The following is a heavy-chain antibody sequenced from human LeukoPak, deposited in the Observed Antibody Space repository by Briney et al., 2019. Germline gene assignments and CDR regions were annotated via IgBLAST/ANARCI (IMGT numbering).Heavy chain of an antibody. Sequence: PGGSLRLSCAASGFTFHDYAMHWVRQAPGKGLAGVSGISRNSGSIGYADSVKGRFTISRDNAKNSLYLQMNSLRAEDMALYYCAKDIGPMGLYYFDYWGQGTLVTVSS. D-gene: IGHD3-16*01. J-gene: IGHJ4*02. V-gene: IGHV3-9*03. CDR1: GFTFHDYA. CDR3: AKDIGPMGLYYFDY. CDR2: ISRNSGSI.